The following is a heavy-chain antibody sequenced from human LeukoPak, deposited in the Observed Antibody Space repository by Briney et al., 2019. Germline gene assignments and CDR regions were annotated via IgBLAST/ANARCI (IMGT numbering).Heavy chain of an antibody. CDR3: AKDSAAVGGPTTD. J-gene: IGHJ4*02. CDR1: GFTFSSYT. V-gene: IGHV3-23*01. D-gene: IGHD6-13*01. CDR2: ISGSGGIT. Sequence: GGSLRLSCAAPGFTFSSYTMSWVRQAPGKGKEWVSLISGSGGITYYADSVKGRFTISRDNSKNTLYLQMDSLRAEDTAVYYCAKDSAAVGGPTTDWGQGTLVTVSS.